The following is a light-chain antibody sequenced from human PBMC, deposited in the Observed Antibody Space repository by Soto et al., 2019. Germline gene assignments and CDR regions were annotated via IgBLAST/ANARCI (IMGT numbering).Light chain of an antibody. Sequence: QTVVTQDPSFSVSPGGTVTLTCGLSSGSVSTSYYPGWYQQTPGQAPRTLIYSTNTRSSGVPDRFSGSSLGNKAALTISGAQADDESDYYCVLYMGSGITVFGGGTQLTVL. V-gene: IGLV8-61*01. CDR2: STN. CDR1: SGSVSTSYY. J-gene: IGLJ7*01. CDR3: VLYMGSGITV.